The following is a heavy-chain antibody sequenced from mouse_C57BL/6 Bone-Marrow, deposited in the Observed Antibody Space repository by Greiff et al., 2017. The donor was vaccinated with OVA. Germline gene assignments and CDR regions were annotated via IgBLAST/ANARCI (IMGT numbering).Heavy chain of an antibody. D-gene: IGHD2-1*01. V-gene: IGHV1-15*01. CDR1: GYTFTDYE. Sequence: QVQLQQPGAELVRPGASVTLSCKASGYTFTDYEMHWVKQTPVHGLEWIGAIDPETGGTAYNQKFKGKAILTADKSSSTAYMELRSLTSEDSAVYYCTRRGIYGNYRYYFDYWGQGTTLTVSS. J-gene: IGHJ2*01. CDR2: IDPETGGT. CDR3: TRRGIYGNYRYYFDY.